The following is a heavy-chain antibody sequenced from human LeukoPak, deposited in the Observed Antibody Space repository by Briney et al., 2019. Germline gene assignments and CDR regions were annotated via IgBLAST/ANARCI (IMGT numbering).Heavy chain of an antibody. J-gene: IGHJ4*02. V-gene: IGHV3-23*01. CDR3: AKGIAVAGTASDY. CDR2: IGGSGGST. D-gene: IGHD6-19*01. Sequence: GGSLRLSCAASEFTFSSYAMSWVRQAPGKGLEWVSAIGGSGGSTYYADSVKGRFTISRDNSKNTLYLQMNSLRAEDTAVYYCAKGIAVAGTASDYWGQGTLVTVSS. CDR1: EFTFSSYA.